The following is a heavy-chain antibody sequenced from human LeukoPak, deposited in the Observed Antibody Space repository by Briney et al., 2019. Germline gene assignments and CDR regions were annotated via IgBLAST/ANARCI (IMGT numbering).Heavy chain of an antibody. D-gene: IGHD3-3*01. J-gene: IGHJ4*02. V-gene: IGHV4-59*01. CDR3: ARGRTIFGVVTPGY. Sequence: ASETLSLTCTVSGGSISSYYWSWIRQPPGKGLEWLGYIYYSGSTNYNPSLKSRVTISVDTSKNQFSLKLSSVTAADTAVYYCARGRTIFGVVTPGYWGQGTLVTVSS. CDR1: GGSISSYY. CDR2: IYYSGST.